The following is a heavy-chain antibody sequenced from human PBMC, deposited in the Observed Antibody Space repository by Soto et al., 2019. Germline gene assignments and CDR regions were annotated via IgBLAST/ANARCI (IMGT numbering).Heavy chain of an antibody. D-gene: IGHD1-26*01. CDR2: ISHTSHYM. CDR1: GFTFSDAY. J-gene: IGHJ2*01. CDR3: AKTVGLGPFGHFTL. V-gene: IGHV3-11*05. Sequence: QEQLVESGGGLVKPGGSLRLSCAASGFTFSDAYMSWIRQAPGKGLEGVSYISHTSHYMKYSDSVEGRFTVSRDNAKNSLYLHMNSLRAEDTAVYYWAKTVGLGPFGHFTLWGRGTLVIVSS.